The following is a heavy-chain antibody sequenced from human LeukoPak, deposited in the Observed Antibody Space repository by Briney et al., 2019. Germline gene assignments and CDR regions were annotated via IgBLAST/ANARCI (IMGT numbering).Heavy chain of an antibody. CDR3: ARGGSGRHNDEDY. CDR1: GYTFTSYG. D-gene: IGHD3-3*01. J-gene: IGHJ4*02. CDR2: ISAYNGNA. V-gene: IGHV1-18*01. Sequence: ASVRVSCKASGYTFTSYGISWVRQAPGQGLECRGWISAYNGNANYAQKLQGRVTMTTDTCTSTAYMELRRLRADDTDEYNCARGGSGRHNDEDYWGQGTLVTVSS.